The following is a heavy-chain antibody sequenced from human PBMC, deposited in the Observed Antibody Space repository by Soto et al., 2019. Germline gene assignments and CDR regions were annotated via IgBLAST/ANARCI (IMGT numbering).Heavy chain of an antibody. Sequence: ASVKVSCKVSGYTLTELSMHWVRQAPGKGLEWMGGFDPEDGETIYAQKFQGRVTMTEDTSTDTAYMELSSLRSEDTAVYYCATSRYYDSSAFDYWGQVPLFTASS. D-gene: IGHD3-22*01. CDR3: ATSRYYDSSAFDY. CDR1: GYTLTELS. V-gene: IGHV1-24*01. CDR2: FDPEDGET. J-gene: IGHJ4*02.